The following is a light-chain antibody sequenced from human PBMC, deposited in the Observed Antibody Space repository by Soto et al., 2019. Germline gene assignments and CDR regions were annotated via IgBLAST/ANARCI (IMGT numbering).Light chain of an antibody. CDR1: QSISKW. J-gene: IGKJ1*01. CDR2: KAS. Sequence: DIQMTQSPSTLSASVGDKVTITCRASQSISKWLAWYQQKPGEAPEVLVYKASTLVSGVTPRFSGTGSETEFNLTISSRQPDDLAAYYCHQYSTYSRTFGQGTKVESK. CDR3: HQYSTYSRT. V-gene: IGKV1-5*03.